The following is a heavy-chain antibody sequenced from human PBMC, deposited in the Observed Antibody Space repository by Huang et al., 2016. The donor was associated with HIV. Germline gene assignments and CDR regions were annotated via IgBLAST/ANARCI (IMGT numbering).Heavy chain of an antibody. V-gene: IGHV1-69*01. CDR1: GGNFSSCG. D-gene: IGHD6-13*01. CDR3: ARWEAAADNNWFDP. Sequence: QVQLVQSGAEVKKPGSSVKVSCRDSGGNFSSCGISWVRQAPGQGLEWRGGIIPIFGTPNYAQKFQGRVTITADESTSTAYMELSSLRSEDTAVYYCARWEAAADNNWFDPWGQGTLVTVSS. CDR2: IIPIFGTP. J-gene: IGHJ5*02.